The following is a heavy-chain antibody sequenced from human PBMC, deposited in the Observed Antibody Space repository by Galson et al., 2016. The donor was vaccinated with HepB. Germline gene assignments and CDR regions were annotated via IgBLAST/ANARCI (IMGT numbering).Heavy chain of an antibody. CDR2: ISGTGSRI. CDR3: ARDLTPRGFSYSF. Sequence: SLRLSCAVSGFNFNDFSMNWIRQAPGKGLEWLSYISGTGSRILYADSVKGRVTISKDKAKLSLYLQMSSLRVEDTALYYCARDLTPRGFSYSFWGQGTLGAVSS. J-gene: IGHJ1*01. D-gene: IGHD3-10*01. CDR1: GFNFNDFS. V-gene: IGHV3-48*01.